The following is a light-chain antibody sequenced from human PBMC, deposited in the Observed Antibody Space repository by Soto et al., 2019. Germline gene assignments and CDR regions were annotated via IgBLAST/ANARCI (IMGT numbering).Light chain of an antibody. V-gene: IGKV3-15*01. CDR1: QSVSRK. J-gene: IGKJ1*01. CDR3: QRYNDWPPWT. Sequence: EIVMTQSPATLSVSPGEGATLSCRTSQSVSRKLVWYQQKPGQPPRLLIYEASTRATGIPARFSGSGSGPEFTLSISILLSHDLAVDFCQRYNDWPPWTFGQGTKVEIK. CDR2: EAS.